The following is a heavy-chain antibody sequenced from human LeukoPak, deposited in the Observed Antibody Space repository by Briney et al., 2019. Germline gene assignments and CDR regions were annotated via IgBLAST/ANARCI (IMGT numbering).Heavy chain of an antibody. CDR3: AGSDRPYYYDSSGNPDY. V-gene: IGHV1-69*13. D-gene: IGHD3-22*01. CDR1: GGTFSSYA. CDR2: IIPIIGTA. J-gene: IGHJ4*02. Sequence: GASVKVSCKASGGTFSSYAISWVRQAPGQGLEWMGGIIPIIGTANYAQKFQGRVTITADESTSTAYMELSSLRSEDTAVYYCAGSDRPYYYDSSGNPDYWGQGTLVTVSS.